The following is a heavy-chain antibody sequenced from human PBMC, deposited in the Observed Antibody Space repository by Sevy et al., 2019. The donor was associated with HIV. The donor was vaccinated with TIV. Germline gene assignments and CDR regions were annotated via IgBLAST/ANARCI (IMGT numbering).Heavy chain of an antibody. J-gene: IGHJ4*02. Sequence: KISCEASGFSFTAYFIHWVRQAPGQGLEWMGWINPNSGGTNYAQKFQGRVTMTSDASISAAYMELTSLTSDDTAVYYCARDRFIFGSGPPDSWGQGTLVTVSS. CDR1: GFSFTAYF. D-gene: IGHD2-15*01. CDR3: ARDRFIFGSGPPDS. CDR2: INPNSGGT. V-gene: IGHV1-2*02.